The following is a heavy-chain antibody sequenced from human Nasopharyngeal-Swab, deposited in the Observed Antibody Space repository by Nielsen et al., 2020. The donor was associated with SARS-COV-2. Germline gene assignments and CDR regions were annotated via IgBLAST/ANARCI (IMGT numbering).Heavy chain of an antibody. V-gene: IGHV1-24*01. CDR3: GTDFGSPPGAVADY. Sequence: ASVKVSCKVSGYTFTDLSMHWVRQAPGKGLEWMGGFDPEDGEAIYTQKFQGRVTMTEDTSTDTAYMELSSLKTKDTAVYYCGTDFGSPPGAVADYWGQGTLVTVSS. CDR1: GYTFTDLS. D-gene: IGHD6-19*01. J-gene: IGHJ4*02. CDR2: FDPEDGEA.